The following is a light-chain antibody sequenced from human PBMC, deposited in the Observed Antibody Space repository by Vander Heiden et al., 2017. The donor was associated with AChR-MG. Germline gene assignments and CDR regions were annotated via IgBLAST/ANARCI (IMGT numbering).Light chain of an antibody. CDR3: QVWDSSSEHVV. CDR1: NIGSYS. J-gene: IGLJ2*01. Sequence: SYVLTQPPSVSVAPGKTARITCGGNNIGSYSVHWYQQKPGQAPVLVVFDDSDRPSGISERFSGSNSGNTATLTISRVEAGDEADYYCQVWDSSSEHVVFGGGTKLTVL. V-gene: IGLV3-21*03. CDR2: DDS.